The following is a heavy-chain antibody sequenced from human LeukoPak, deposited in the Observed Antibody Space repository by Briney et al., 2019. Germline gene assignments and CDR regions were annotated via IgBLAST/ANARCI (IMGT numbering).Heavy chain of an antibody. CDR2: ISYDKSHR. J-gene: IGHJ4*02. Sequence: PGGSLRLSCAASGFTFSRYGMYWVRQAPGKGLEWVALISYDKSHRYYADSVKGRFTISRDNSKNTMYLQMNSLRAEDTAVYYCARDYGGSSPFDYWGQGTLVTVSS. V-gene: IGHV3-30*03. CDR3: ARDYGGSSPFDY. D-gene: IGHD4-23*01. CDR1: GFTFSRYG.